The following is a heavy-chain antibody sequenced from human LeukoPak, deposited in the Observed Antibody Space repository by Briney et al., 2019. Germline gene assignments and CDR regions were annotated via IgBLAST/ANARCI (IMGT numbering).Heavy chain of an antibody. CDR2: IYSDNT. CDR3: ARRAGAYSHPYDY. CDR1: GFTFSSYA. D-gene: IGHD4/OR15-4a*01. Sequence: HAGGSLRLSCAASGFTFSSYAMSWVRQAPGKGLEWVSFIYSDNTHYSDSVKGRFTISRDNSKNTLYLQMNSLRAEDTAVYYCARRAGAYSHPYDYWGQGTLVTVSS. V-gene: IGHV3-53*01. J-gene: IGHJ4*02.